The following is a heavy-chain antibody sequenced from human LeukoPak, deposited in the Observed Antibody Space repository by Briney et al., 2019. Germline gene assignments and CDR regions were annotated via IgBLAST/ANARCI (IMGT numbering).Heavy chain of an antibody. V-gene: IGHV3-23*01. D-gene: IGHD3-9*01. Sequence: GGSLRLSCAASGFTFSSYAMSWVRQAPGKGLEWVSAISGSGGSTYYADSVKGRFTISRDNAKNSLYLQMNSLRAEDTAVYYCARATVGYYDILTGYYVYYFDYWGQGTLVTVS. CDR2: ISGSGGST. J-gene: IGHJ4*02. CDR1: GFTFSSYA. CDR3: ARATVGYYDILTGYYVYYFDY.